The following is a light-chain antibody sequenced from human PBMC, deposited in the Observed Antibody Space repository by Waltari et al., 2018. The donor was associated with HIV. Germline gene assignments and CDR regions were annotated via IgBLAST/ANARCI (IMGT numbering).Light chain of an antibody. CDR2: EVT. Sequence: QSALTQPASVSGSPGQSITISCTGTSSDVGSYNLVSWYQQHPGKAPKLMIYEVTKRPSGVANRFAGTKSGNTAALTISGLKAEDEADYYCSSYTSSSTREVGGGTKLTVL. V-gene: IGLV2-14*02. J-gene: IGLJ2*01. CDR3: SSYTSSSTRE. CDR1: SSDVGSYNL.